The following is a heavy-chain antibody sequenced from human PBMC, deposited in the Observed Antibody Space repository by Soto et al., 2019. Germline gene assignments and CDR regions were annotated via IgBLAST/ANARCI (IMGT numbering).Heavy chain of an antibody. CDR1: GGTFSNSG. Sequence: GASVKVSCKASGGTFSNSGISWVRQAPGQGLEWMGGIIPIFDTTNYAQKLQGRITIIADESTNTVYMELSNLRSADTAIYYCATGAPFSGSVFDYWGQGTLVTVSS. V-gene: IGHV1-69*13. J-gene: IGHJ4*02. CDR3: ATGAPFSGSVFDY. D-gene: IGHD1-26*01. CDR2: IIPIFDTT.